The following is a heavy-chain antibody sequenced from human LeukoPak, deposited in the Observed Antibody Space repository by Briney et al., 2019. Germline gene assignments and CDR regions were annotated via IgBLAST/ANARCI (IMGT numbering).Heavy chain of an antibody. CDR1: GGSISSYY. Sequence: SETLSLTCTVSGGSISSYYWSWLRQPPGKGLEWIGYIYYSRSTNYNPSLKSRVTISVDTTKNQFSLKLSSVTAADTAVYYCARHAPYYYDSSGYPAFQQAFDIWGQGTMVTVSS. CDR3: ARHAPYYYDSSGYPAFQQAFDI. CDR2: IYYSRST. V-gene: IGHV4-59*08. D-gene: IGHD3-22*01. J-gene: IGHJ3*02.